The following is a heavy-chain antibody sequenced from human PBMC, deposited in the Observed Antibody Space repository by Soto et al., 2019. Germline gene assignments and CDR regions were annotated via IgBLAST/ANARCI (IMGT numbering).Heavy chain of an antibody. Sequence: QVQLVQSGAEVKKPGSSVKVSCKASGGTFSSYAISWVRQAPGQGLEWMGGIIPIFGTANYAQNFQGRVTITADESTSTAYMELSSLSSADTAVYYCAREGRRSSLYYYYGMDVWGQGTTVTVSS. D-gene: IGHD6-6*01. V-gene: IGHV1-69*01. CDR1: GGTFSSYA. J-gene: IGHJ6*02. CDR2: IIPIFGTA. CDR3: AREGRRSSLYYYYGMDV.